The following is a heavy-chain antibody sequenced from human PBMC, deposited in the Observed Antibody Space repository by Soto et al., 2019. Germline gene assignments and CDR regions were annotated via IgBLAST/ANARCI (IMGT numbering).Heavy chain of an antibody. CDR3: AISSVASAGFGY. D-gene: IGHD6-13*01. CDR2: IYPGDSDT. V-gene: IGHV5-51*01. CDR1: GYRFTSYW. Sequence: GESLKISCKGSGYRFTSYWIGWVRQMPGKGLEWMGIIYPGDSDTRYSPSLQGQVTISADNSISTAYLQWRSLKASDTAMYFCAISSVASAGFGYWGQGKMVTVS. J-gene: IGHJ4*02.